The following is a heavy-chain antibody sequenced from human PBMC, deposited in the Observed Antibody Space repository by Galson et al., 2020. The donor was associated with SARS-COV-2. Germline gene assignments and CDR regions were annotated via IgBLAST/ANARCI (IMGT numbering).Heavy chain of an antibody. Sequence: ASETLSLTCSVSGGDIYISSNYCAWIRQAPGKGLEWIASVYYTGTTYFNPSLKRRVTISADRSRNQFSLQLSSVTAADTAVYYCARDLMRWGGARSYYSGMGVWGPGTMVTVSS. CDR3: ARDLMRWGGARSYYSGMGV. V-gene: IGHV4-39*07. J-gene: IGHJ6*02. D-gene: IGHD3-16*01. CDR2: VYYTGTT. CDR1: GGDIYISSNY.